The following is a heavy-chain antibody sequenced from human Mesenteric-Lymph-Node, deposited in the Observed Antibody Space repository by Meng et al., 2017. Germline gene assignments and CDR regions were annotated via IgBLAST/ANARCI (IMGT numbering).Heavy chain of an antibody. V-gene: IGHV3-30*04. D-gene: IGHD3-22*01. J-gene: IGHJ4*02. CDR3: ARDYYDSSGYYYGDY. Sequence: GSLRLSCAASGFTFSSYAMHWVRQAPGKGLEWVAVISYDGSNKYYADSVKGRFTISRDNSKNTLYLQMNSLRAEDTAVYYCARDYYDSSGYYYGDYWGQGTLVTVSS. CDR2: ISYDGSNK. CDR1: GFTFSSYA.